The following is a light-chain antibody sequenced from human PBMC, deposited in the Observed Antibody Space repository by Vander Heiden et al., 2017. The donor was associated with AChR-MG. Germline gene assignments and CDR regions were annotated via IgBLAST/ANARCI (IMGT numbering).Light chain of an antibody. CDR2: DAS. CDR1: QSVSSY. Sequence: ELVLTQSPATLSLSPGERATLPCRASQSVSSYLAWYQQKPGQAPRLLIYDASNRATGIPARFSGSGSGTDFTLTISSLEPEEFAVYYCQQRSNGPLTFGGGTKVEIK. V-gene: IGKV3-11*01. J-gene: IGKJ4*01. CDR3: QQRSNGPLT.